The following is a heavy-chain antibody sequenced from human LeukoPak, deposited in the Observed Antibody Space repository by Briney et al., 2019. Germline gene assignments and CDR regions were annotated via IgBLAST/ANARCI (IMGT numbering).Heavy chain of an antibody. Sequence: GESLKISCKGFGYSFTSYWIGWVRQMPGKGLEWMGIIYPRDSDTRYSPSFQGLVTMSVDKSISTAYLQWSSLKASDTAMYYCAIPLYCASTSCYDCWGQGTLVTVSS. CDR2: IYPRDSDT. D-gene: IGHD2-2*01. CDR1: GYSFTSYW. CDR3: AIPLYCASTSCYDC. J-gene: IGHJ4*02. V-gene: IGHV5-51*01.